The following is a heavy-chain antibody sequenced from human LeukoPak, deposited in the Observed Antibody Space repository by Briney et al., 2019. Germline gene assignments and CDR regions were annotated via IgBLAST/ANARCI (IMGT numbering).Heavy chain of an antibody. CDR1: GFTFTSFA. J-gene: IGHJ5*02. CDR3: AKDGYGSGGRWFDP. D-gene: IGHD3-10*01. V-gene: IGHV3-23*01. CDR2: ISRSGVAT. Sequence: GGSLRLSCAASGFTFTSFAMSWVRQAPGKGLEWVSTISRSGVATYYANSVKGRFTISRDNSKNTLYLQMNSLRAEDSAVYYCAKDGYGSGGRWFDPWGRGTLVTVSS.